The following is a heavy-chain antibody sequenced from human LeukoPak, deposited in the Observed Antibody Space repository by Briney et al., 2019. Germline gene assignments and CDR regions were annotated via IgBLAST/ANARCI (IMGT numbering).Heavy chain of an antibody. CDR3: ARVLAIPVGHFGGFDS. CDR1: GFTLSNYW. V-gene: IGHV3-7*01. J-gene: IGHJ4*02. Sequence: SGGSLRLSCAASGFTLSNYWMSWVRQAPGKGLEWVAHIKTDGSETYYVDSVKGRFTCSRDNAENSLYLQMGSLSAEDTAVYYCARVLAIPVGHFGGFDSWGQGTLVTVSS. D-gene: IGHD3-16*01. CDR2: IKTDGSET.